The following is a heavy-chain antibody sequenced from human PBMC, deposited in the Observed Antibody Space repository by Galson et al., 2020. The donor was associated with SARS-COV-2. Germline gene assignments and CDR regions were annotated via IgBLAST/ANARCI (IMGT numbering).Heavy chain of an antibody. J-gene: IGHJ3*02. CDR1: GLTFSFYA. D-gene: IGHD1-26*01. CDR2: ISGSGDST. CDR3: AKDKRDLLDALDI. V-gene: IGHV3-23*01. Sequence: GGSLRLSCGASGLTFSFYAMSWVRQAPGKGLEWVSAISGSGDSTYYADSVKGRFTISRDNSKNTRFLQMNSLRAEDTAVYYCAKDKRDLLDALDIWGQGTMVTGSS.